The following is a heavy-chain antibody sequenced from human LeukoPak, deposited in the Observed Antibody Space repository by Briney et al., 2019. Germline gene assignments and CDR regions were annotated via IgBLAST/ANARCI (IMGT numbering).Heavy chain of an antibody. CDR2: ISCDGSNK. D-gene: IGHD6-13*01. CDR1: GFTFSSYG. V-gene: IGHV3-30*18. CDR3: AKAEEQQLGLDP. Sequence: PGGSLRLSCAASGFTFSSYGMHWVRQAPGKGLEWVSVISCDGSNKYYADSVKGRFTISRDNSKNTLYLQMNSLRAEDTAVYYCAKAEEQQLGLDPWGQGTLVTVSS. J-gene: IGHJ5*02.